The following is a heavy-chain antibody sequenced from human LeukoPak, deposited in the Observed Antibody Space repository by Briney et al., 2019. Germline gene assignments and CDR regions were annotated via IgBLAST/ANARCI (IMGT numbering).Heavy chain of an antibody. Sequence: SETLSLTCTVSGGSVTSYYCNWIRQPAGKGLEWIGRIYSSGDTNYNPSLKSRITMSVDTSKNQFSLNLRSVPAADTAVYYCARDPFGSSLDYWGQGTLVTVSS. V-gene: IGHV4-4*07. D-gene: IGHD1-26*01. CDR2: IYSSGDT. CDR3: ARDPFGSSLDY. CDR1: GGSVTSYY. J-gene: IGHJ4*02.